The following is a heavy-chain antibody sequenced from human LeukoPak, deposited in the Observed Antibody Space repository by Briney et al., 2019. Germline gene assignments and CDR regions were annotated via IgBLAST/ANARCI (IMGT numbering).Heavy chain of an antibody. CDR1: GYTFTSYG. D-gene: IGHD2-21*01. J-gene: IGHJ5*02. CDR3: ARAADWYNWFDP. V-gene: IGHV1-18*01. CDR2: ISAYIGNT. Sequence: GASVKVSCNASGYTFTSYGFTWVRQAPGQGLEWMGWISAYIGNTKYAQKFQGRVTMTRDMSTSTVYMELSSLRSEDTAVYYCARAADWYNWFDPWGQGTLVTVSS.